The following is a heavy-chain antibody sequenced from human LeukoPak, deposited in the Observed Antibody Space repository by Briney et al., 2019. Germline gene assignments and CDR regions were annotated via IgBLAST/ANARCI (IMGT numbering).Heavy chain of an antibody. CDR3: ARQPIAAAGEFDP. CDR2: INHSGST. V-gene: IGHV4-34*01. Sequence: PSETLSLTCAVYGGSFSGYYWSWIRQPPGKGLEWIGEINHSGSTNYNPSLKSRVTISVDTSKNQFSLKLSSVTAADTAVYYCARQPIAAAGEFDPWGQGTLVTVSS. D-gene: IGHD6-13*01. CDR1: GGSFSGYY. J-gene: IGHJ5*02.